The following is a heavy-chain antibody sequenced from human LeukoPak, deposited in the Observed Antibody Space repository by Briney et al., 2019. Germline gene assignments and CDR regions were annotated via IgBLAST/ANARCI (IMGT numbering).Heavy chain of an antibody. CDR2: IKQDGSDK. Sequence: GGSLRLSCAASGFTFSSYWMSWVRQAPGKGLEWVANIKQDGSDKYYVESVRGRFTISRDNAKNSLYLQMNSLRAEDTAIYYCARDPLSYSGYGSWGQGTLVTVSS. J-gene: IGHJ4*02. V-gene: IGHV3-7*01. D-gene: IGHD5-12*01. CDR3: ARDPLSYSGYGS. CDR1: GFTFSSYW.